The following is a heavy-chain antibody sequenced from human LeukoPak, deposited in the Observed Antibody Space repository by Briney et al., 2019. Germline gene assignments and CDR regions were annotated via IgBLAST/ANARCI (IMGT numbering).Heavy chain of an antibody. Sequence: SETPSLTCTVSGGSVSSGSYYWSSVRQPPGKGLEWVGYIYYSGSTNYNPSLKSRVTISVDTSKNQFSLKLSSVTAADTAVYYCARDWDYWGQGTLVTVSS. CDR3: ARDWDY. CDR2: IYYSGST. CDR1: GGSVSSGSYY. J-gene: IGHJ4*02. V-gene: IGHV4-61*01.